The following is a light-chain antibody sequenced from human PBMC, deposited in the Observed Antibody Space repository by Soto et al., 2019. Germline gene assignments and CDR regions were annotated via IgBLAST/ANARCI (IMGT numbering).Light chain of an antibody. CDR2: DAS. CDR3: QQRRNWHTT. J-gene: IGKJ4*02. Sequence: DIVMTQSPATLSVSPGERATLSCRASQSIRSNLAWYQQKPGQAPRLLIYDASSRATGIPARFSGSGSGTALTLTISTLEPEDFAVYYCQQRRNWHTTFAXGTKADIX. CDR1: QSIRSN. V-gene: IGKV3-11*01.